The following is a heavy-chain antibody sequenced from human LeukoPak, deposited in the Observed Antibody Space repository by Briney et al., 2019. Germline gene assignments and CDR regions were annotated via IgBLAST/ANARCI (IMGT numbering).Heavy chain of an antibody. CDR3: AFTYDFWSGYSY. J-gene: IGHJ4*02. D-gene: IGHD3-3*01. V-gene: IGHV4-39*07. Sequence: PSETLSLTCTVSGGSISSSSYYWGWIRQPPGKGLEWIGSIYHSGSTNYNPSLKSRVTISVDTSKNQFSLKLSSVTAADTAVYYCAFTYDFWSGYSYWGQGTLVTVSS. CDR2: IYHSGST. CDR1: GGSISSSSYY.